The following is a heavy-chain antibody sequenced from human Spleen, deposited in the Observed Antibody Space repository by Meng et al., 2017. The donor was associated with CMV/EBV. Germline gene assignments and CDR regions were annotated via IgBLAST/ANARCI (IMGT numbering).Heavy chain of an antibody. CDR3: ARGGIAAAGTIDY. V-gene: IGHV4-34*01. Sequence: TGVGYGEAFSGYYWSWIRQPPGKGLEWIGEINHSGRTNFNPSLKSRVTISVDTSKNQFSLKLSSVTAADTAVYYCARGGIAAAGTIDYWGQETLVTVSS. D-gene: IGHD6-13*01. CDR1: GEAFSGYY. CDR2: INHSGRT. J-gene: IGHJ4*02.